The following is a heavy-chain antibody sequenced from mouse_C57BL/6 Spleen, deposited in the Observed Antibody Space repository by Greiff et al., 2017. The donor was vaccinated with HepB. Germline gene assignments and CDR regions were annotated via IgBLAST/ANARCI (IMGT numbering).Heavy chain of an antibody. Sequence: DVKLVESGGGLVKPGGSLKLSCAASGFTFSSYAMSWVRQTPEKRLEWVATISDGGSYTYYPDNVKGRFTISRDNAKNNLYLQMSHLKSEDTAMYYCARDSDYGNSFAYWGQGTLVTVSA. CDR3: ARDSDYGNSFAY. CDR2: ISDGGSYT. CDR1: GFTFSSYA. V-gene: IGHV5-4*01. J-gene: IGHJ3*01. D-gene: IGHD2-1*01.